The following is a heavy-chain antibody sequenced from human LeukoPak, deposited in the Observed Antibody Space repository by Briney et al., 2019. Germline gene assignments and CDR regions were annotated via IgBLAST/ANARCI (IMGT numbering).Heavy chain of an antibody. CDR3: ARVGCSSTSCHTRWFDP. D-gene: IGHD2-2*02. V-gene: IGHV4-59*01. J-gene: IGHJ5*02. CDR1: GGSISSYY. Sequence: SETLSLTCTVSGGSISSYYWSWIRQPPGKGLEWIEYIYYSGSTNYNPSLKSRVTISVDTSKNQFSLKLSSVTAADTAVYYCARVGCSSTSCHTRWFDPWGQGTLVTVSS. CDR2: IYYSGST.